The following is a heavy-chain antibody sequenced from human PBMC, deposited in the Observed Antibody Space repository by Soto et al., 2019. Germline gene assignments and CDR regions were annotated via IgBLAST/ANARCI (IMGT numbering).Heavy chain of an antibody. V-gene: IGHV1-69*01. Sequence: QVHLIQSGAELKRPGSSVKVSCNASGDTFSSYSITWLRQAPGQRLEWMGGIIPIFAKPTYAQKFQGRVAITADDSTITVYMELASLTSEDTAVYYCARVPGIWNSFNIWGQGTPLTVSS. D-gene: IGHD1-7*01. J-gene: IGHJ3*02. CDR1: GDTFSSYS. CDR2: IIPIFAKP. CDR3: ARVPGIWNSFNI.